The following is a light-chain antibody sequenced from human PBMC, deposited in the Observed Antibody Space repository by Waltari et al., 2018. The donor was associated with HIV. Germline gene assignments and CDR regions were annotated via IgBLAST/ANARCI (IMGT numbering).Light chain of an antibody. Sequence: QSVLTQPPSVSGAPGQRVTISCTGNSSNIGAGYDVHWYQQLPEIAHKLLIYGDSNRPSGVPDRFSGSKSGTSASLAITGLQAEDEADYYCQSYDSSLSGFWVFGGGTKLTVL. J-gene: IGLJ3*02. CDR3: QSYDSSLSGFWV. CDR1: SSNIGAGYD. CDR2: GDS. V-gene: IGLV1-40*01.